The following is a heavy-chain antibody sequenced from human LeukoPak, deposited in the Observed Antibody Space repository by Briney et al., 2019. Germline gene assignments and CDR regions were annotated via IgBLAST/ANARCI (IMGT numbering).Heavy chain of an antibody. J-gene: IGHJ6*03. CDR1: GFTFSSYS. Sequence: GGSLRLSCAASGFTFSSYSMNWVRQAPGKGLEWVSSISSSSSYIYYADSVKGRFTISRDNAKNSLYLQMNSLRAEDTAVYYCARDKTCTNGVCYNGYMDVWGKGTTVTVSS. CDR2: ISSSSSYI. CDR3: ARDKTCTNGVCYNGYMDV. D-gene: IGHD2-8*01. V-gene: IGHV3-21*01.